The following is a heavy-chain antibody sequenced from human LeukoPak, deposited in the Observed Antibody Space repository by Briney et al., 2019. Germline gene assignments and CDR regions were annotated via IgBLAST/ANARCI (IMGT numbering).Heavy chain of an antibody. CDR1: GGSISSGSYY. CDR3: ARPTIFGVVPGDAFDI. Sequence: PSETLSLTCTVSGGSISSGSYYWSWIRQPAGKGLEWIGSIYHSGSTYYNPSLKSRVTISVDTSKNQFSLKLSSVTAADTAVYYCARPTIFGVVPGDAFDIWGQGTMVTVSS. CDR2: IYHSGST. D-gene: IGHD3-3*01. V-gene: IGHV4-39*07. J-gene: IGHJ3*02.